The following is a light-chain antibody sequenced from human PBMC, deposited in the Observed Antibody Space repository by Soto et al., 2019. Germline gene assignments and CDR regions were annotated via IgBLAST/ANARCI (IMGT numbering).Light chain of an antibody. CDR3: QQYSAYPLT. CDR2: DAS. CDR1: QIIGEF. J-gene: IGKJ4*01. Sequence: DIQMTQSPSTLSVSVGDRVTITCRASQIIGEFLAWYQRKPGKAPELLIYDASNLESGVSSRFSGSGSGTEFTLTISSLQPDDFVSYYCQQYSAYPLTFGGGTTVEIK. V-gene: IGKV1-5*01.